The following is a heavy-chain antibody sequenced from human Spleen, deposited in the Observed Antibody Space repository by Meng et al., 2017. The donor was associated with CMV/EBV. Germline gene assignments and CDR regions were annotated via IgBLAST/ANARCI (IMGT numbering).Heavy chain of an antibody. Sequence: GGSLRLSCAASGFTFKTFTMIWVRQAPRKGLEWVSSISSGSDYMYYADSVKGRFTISRDNGKNSLYLRMDGLRVEDTAVYYCARDYYDSSTYYPDYWGQGTLVTVSS. V-gene: IGHV3-21*06. D-gene: IGHD3-22*01. CDR1: GFTFKTFT. J-gene: IGHJ4*02. CDR2: ISSGSDYM. CDR3: ARDYYDSSTYYPDY.